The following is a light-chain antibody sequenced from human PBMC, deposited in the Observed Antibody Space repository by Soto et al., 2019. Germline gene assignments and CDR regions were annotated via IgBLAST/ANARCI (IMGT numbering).Light chain of an antibody. CDR3: QQYNSYSRYT. CDR1: QSISSW. V-gene: IGKV1-5*03. Sequence: DIQMTQSPSTLSASVGDRVTITCRASQSISSWLAWYQQKPGKAPKLLIYKASSLESGVASRFSGNGSGTEFTLTISSLQPDDFATYYCQQYNSYSRYTFGQGTKLEIK. CDR2: KAS. J-gene: IGKJ2*01.